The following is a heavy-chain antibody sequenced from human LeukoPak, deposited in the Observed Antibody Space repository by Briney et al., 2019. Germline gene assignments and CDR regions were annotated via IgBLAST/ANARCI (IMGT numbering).Heavy chain of an antibody. V-gene: IGHV4-34*01. Sequence: PSETLSLTCAVYGGSLNNYYWSWIRQSPGEGLEWLGEGNHNGGTKYNPSLKSRVTISADSSRNQFSLKLSSVTAADTAVYYCARAEPVAGTGDYFDYWGQGTLVTVSS. J-gene: IGHJ4*02. CDR2: GNHNGGT. CDR1: GGSLNNYY. CDR3: ARAEPVAGTGDYFDY. D-gene: IGHD6-19*01.